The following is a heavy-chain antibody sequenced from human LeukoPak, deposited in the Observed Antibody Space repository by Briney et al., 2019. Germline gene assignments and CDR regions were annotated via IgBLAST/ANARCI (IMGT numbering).Heavy chain of an antibody. V-gene: IGHV3-74*01. CDR3: ARSISVRYSFDC. J-gene: IGHJ4*02. CDR2: INSDGSST. Sequence: GGSLRLSCAASKFTFSSYWMHWVRQAPGEGLVWVSRINSDGSSTNYADSVKGRFTISRDNAKNTLYLQMKGLRAEDTAVYYCARSISVRYSFDCWGQGTLVTVSS. D-gene: IGHD1-26*01. CDR1: KFTFSSYW.